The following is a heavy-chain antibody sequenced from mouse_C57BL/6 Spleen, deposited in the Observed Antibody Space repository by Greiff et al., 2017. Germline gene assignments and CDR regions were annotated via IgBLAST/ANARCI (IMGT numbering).Heavy chain of an antibody. CDR2: IDPSDSET. Sequence: VQLQQPGAELVRPGSSVKLSCKASGYTFTSYWMHWVKQRPIQGLEWIGNIDPSDSETHYNQKFKDKATLTVDKSSSTAYMQLSSLTSEDSAVYYCARIAITTVVATRSLDYWGQGTTLTVSS. J-gene: IGHJ2*01. CDR3: ARIAITTVVATRSLDY. D-gene: IGHD1-1*01. CDR1: GYTFTSYW. V-gene: IGHV1-52*01.